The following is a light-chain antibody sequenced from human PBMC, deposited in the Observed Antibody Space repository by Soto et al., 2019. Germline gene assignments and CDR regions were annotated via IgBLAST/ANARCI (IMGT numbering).Light chain of an antibody. J-gene: IGKJ3*01. CDR2: ASS. CDR1: QSVSSSY. CDR3: QQQGRSPIFT. V-gene: IGKV3-20*01. Sequence: EMVLTQSPGTLSLSPGERATLSGRATQSVSSSYLAWYPQKPGQAPRLLIDASSRRATGIPDRFSGSGSGTDFTPTISRPEPEDVAVDDGQQQGRSPIFTFSPGTKVDIK.